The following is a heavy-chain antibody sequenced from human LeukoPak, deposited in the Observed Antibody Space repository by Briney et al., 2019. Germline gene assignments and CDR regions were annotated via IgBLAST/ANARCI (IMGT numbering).Heavy chain of an antibody. V-gene: IGHV3-73*01. D-gene: IGHD1-26*01. Sequence: PGGSLRLSCAASGFTFSGSATHWVRQASGKGMEWVGRIRSKANSYATAYAASVKGRFTISRDDSKNTAYLQMNSLKTEDTAVYYCTTRPHIVGATTFDYWGQGTLVTVSS. CDR1: GFTFSGSA. J-gene: IGHJ4*02. CDR2: IRSKANSYAT. CDR3: TTRPHIVGATTFDY.